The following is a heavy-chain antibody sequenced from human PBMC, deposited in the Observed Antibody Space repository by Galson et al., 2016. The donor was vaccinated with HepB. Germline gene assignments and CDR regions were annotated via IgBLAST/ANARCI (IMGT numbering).Heavy chain of an antibody. D-gene: IGHD6-13*01. CDR3: AKVGTAAVPFPYFHHGLDV. CDR2: ISSSGST. V-gene: IGHV4-59*01. Sequence: SLTCTVSGGSISNYDWSWIRQPPGKGLEWIGYISSSGSTSCNPSLTSRVTISVDMSKNQVSLNLISMTAADTALYFCAKVGTAAVPFPYFHHGLDVWGQGTTVTVSS. J-gene: IGHJ6*02. CDR1: GGSISNYD.